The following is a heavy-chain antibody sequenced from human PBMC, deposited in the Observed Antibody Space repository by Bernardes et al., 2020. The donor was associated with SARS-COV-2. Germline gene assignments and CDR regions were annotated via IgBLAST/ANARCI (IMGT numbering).Heavy chain of an antibody. D-gene: IGHD3-3*01. J-gene: IGHJ4*02. CDR2: SEKN. CDR3: AREDTIFGVAPFFDY. V-gene: IGHV4-34*01. Sequence: SEKNKHNPSLKRRVTIPVDTSKNQFSLKLSSVTAADTAVYYCAREDTIFGVAPFFDYWGQGTLVTVSS.